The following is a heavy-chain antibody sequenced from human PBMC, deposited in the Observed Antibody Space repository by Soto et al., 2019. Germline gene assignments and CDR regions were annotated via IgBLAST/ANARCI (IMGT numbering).Heavy chain of an antibody. J-gene: IGHJ6*02. CDR2: IKHDGNEK. CDR3: VRATLSWGHYYFRGLDV. D-gene: IGHD3-22*01. Sequence: PGGSLRLSCVATGFMFGTYWMSWVRQAPGKGLEWVANIKHDGNEKYYADSVKGRFTVSRDNVKNFLHLQMSSLRGDDTGVYFCVRATLSWGHYYFRGLDVWGQGTTVTVSS. CDR1: GFMFGTYW. V-gene: IGHV3-7*01.